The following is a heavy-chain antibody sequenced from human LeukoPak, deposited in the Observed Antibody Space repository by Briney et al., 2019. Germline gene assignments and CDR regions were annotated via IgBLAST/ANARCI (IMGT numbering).Heavy chain of an antibody. CDR3: ARERLVDLATIFDY. Sequence: SETLSLTCVVSGGSISGYYWTWIRQPPGKGLEWIGYTYYRGSSSFNPSLRSRVTISVYMSKNQVSLKLTSVTAADTAVYYCARERLVDLATIFDYWGQGALVTVSS. V-gene: IGHV4-59*01. CDR2: TYYRGSS. J-gene: IGHJ4*02. CDR1: GGSISGYY. D-gene: IGHD5-24*01.